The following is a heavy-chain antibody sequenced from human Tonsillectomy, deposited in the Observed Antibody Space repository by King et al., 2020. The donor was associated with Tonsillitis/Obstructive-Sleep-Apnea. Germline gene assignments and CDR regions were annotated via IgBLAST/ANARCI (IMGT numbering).Heavy chain of an antibody. J-gene: IGHJ4*02. Sequence: VQLVESGAEVKKPGASVKVSCTASGYTFTGYYMHWVRQAPGQGLEWMGWINPNSGGTNYAQKFQGRVTMTRDTSISTAYMELSRLGSDDTAVYYFARALTGTTYSPGYWGQGTLVTVSS. CDR3: ARALTGTTYSPGY. D-gene: IGHD1-7*01. CDR2: INPNSGGT. CDR1: GYTFTGYY. V-gene: IGHV1-2*02.